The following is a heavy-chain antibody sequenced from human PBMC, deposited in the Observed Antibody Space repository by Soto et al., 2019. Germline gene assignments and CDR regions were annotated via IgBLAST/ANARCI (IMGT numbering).Heavy chain of an antibody. Sequence: PSETLSLTCTVSGGSFSCRDCYWSWIRQPPGKGLEWIGYIYYSGSTNYNPSLKSRVTISVDTSKNQFSLKLSSVTAADTAVYYCARLSPELVGATDYYGMDVWGQGTTVTVSS. J-gene: IGHJ6*02. CDR3: ARLSPELVGATDYYGMDV. CDR1: GGSFSCRDCY. V-gene: IGHV4-61*08. CDR2: IYYSGST. D-gene: IGHD1-26*01.